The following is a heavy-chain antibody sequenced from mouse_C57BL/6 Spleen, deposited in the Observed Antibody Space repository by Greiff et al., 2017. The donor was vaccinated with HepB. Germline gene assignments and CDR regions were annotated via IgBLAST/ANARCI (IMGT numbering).Heavy chain of an antibody. CDR1: GYAFSSSW. V-gene: IGHV1-82*01. J-gene: IGHJ4*01. Sequence: VQGVESGPELVKPGASVKISCKASGYAFSSSWMNWVKQRPGKGLEWIGRIYPGDGDTNYNGKFKGKATLTADKSSSTAYMQLSSLTSEDSAVYFCARERDLLYAMDYWGQGTSVTVSS. CDR2: IYPGDGDT. CDR3: ARERDLLYAMDY.